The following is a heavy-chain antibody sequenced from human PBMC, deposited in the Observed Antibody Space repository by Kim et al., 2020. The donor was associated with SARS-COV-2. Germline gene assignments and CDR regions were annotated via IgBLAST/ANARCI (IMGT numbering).Heavy chain of an antibody. CDR2: T. J-gene: IGHJ4*02. Sequence: TRYSQKFQGRLTITRDTSARTVYMELSSRRSEDTATYFCTREVVGDGLDYWGQGALVTVSA. V-gene: IGHV1-3*01. CDR3: TREVVGDGLDY. D-gene: IGHD4-17*01.